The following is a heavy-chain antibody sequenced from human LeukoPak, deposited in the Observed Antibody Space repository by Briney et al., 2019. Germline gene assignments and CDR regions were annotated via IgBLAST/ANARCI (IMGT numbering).Heavy chain of an antibody. CDR1: EFTFSSYA. D-gene: IGHD3-9*01. V-gene: IGHV3-66*01. Sequence: GGSLRLSCVAFEFTFSSYAMSWVRQAPGKGLEWVSVIYSGGSTYYANSVKGRFTISRDNSKNTLYLQMNSLRAEDTAVYYCAKGAPIRYFDWLLSYHFDYWGQGTLVTVSS. J-gene: IGHJ4*02. CDR3: AKGAPIRYFDWLLSYHFDY. CDR2: IYSGGST.